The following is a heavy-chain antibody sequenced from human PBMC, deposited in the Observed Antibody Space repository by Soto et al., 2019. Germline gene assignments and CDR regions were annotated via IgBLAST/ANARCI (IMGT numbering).Heavy chain of an antibody. D-gene: IGHD3-10*01. V-gene: IGHV3-30-3*01. CDR3: ARDPVNYCGSWTDGMDG. Sequence: QVQLVESGGGVVQPGRSLRLSCAASGLTLSRFAMHWVRQAPGKGLEWVAVIGYDGSNKDYADSVKGRFTSSRDNSKNALYLQMNRLRREDTAVYYCARDPVNYCGSWTDGMDGWGQGTTVTVS. J-gene: IGHJ6*02. CDR2: IGYDGSNK. CDR1: GLTLSRFA.